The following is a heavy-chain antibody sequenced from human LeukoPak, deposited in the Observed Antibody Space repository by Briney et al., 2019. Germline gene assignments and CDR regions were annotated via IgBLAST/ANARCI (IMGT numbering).Heavy chain of an antibody. CDR1: GYTFTSYG. CDR3: ARDPGQYYDILTGYYTPYYFDY. CDR2: ISTYNADT. Sequence: GSVKVSCKASGYTFTSYGVSWVRQAPGQGLEWMGWISTYNADTDYAQKFQGRVTMTTETSTSTAYMELRSLTSDDTAVYYCARDPGQYYDILTGYYTPYYFDYWGQGTLVTVSS. D-gene: IGHD3-9*01. J-gene: IGHJ4*02. V-gene: IGHV1-18*01.